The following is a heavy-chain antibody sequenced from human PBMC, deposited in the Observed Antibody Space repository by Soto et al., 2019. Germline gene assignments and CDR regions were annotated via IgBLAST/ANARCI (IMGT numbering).Heavy chain of an antibody. J-gene: IGHJ4*02. CDR1: GGSISSIGYY. Sequence: PSETLSVTCSVFGGSISSIGYYWVWIRQPPGKGLEWIGSIYYSGSTYYNPSLKSRVTISVDTSKNQFSLKLSSVTAADTAVYYCVRRHGLTVDAYYWGQGTLVTVSS. D-gene: IGHD2-21*02. CDR3: VRRHGLTVDAYY. V-gene: IGHV4-39*01. CDR2: IYYSGST.